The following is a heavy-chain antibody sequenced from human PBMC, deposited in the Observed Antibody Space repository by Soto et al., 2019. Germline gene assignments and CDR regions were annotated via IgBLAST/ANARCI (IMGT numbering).Heavy chain of an antibody. D-gene: IGHD3-22*01. CDR3: AKVEGYYDSSGYFWVDY. CDR1: GFTFSSYA. V-gene: IGHV3-23*01. CDR2: ISGSGGST. Sequence: GGSLRLSCAASGFTFSSYAMSWVRQAPGKGLEWVSAISGSGGSTYYADSVKSRFTISRDNSKNTLYLQMNSLRAEDTAVYYCAKVEGYYDSSGYFWVDYWGQGTLVTVSS. J-gene: IGHJ4*02.